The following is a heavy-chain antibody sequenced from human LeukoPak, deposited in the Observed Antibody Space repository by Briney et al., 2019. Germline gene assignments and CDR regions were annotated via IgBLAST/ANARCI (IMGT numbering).Heavy chain of an antibody. D-gene: IGHD5-12*01. V-gene: IGHV1-46*01. CDR2: INPSGGST. CDR3: ARDLRVYSGYGPFGY. CDR1: GYTFTSYY. J-gene: IGHJ4*02. Sequence: ASVKVSCKASGYTFTSYYMHWVRQAPGQGLEWMGIINPSGGSTSYAQKFQGRVTMTRDTSTSTAYMELRSLRSDDTAVYYCARDLRVYSGYGPFGYWGQGTLVTVSS.